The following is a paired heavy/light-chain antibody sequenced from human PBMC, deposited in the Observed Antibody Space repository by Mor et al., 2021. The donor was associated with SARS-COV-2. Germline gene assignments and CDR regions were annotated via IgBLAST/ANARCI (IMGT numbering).Light chain of an antibody. CDR3: QQSYTTPGLT. CDR2: AAS. V-gene: IGKV1-39*01. Sequence: DIQMTQSPSSLSASVGDRVTISCRASQSISNYLNWYQQKPGKAPRLLIYAASSLQSGVPSRFSGSGSGTDFTLTISSLQPEDFATYYCQQSYTTPGLTFGGGTKVEI. CDR1: QSISNY. J-gene: IGKJ4*01.
Heavy chain of an antibody. Sequence: QLQLQESGPRLVKPSETLSLTCTVSGGSISTRTYYWGWIRQPPGKGLEWIGSLYYSESTYYNPSLKSRVTISVDTSKNQFSLKLTSVTAADTAVYYCARREMAASPNGFDIWGQGTMVTVSS. D-gene: IGHD6-13*01. CDR2: LYYSEST. CDR3: ARREMAASPNGFDI. CDR1: GGSISTRTYY. V-gene: IGHV4-39*01. J-gene: IGHJ3*02.